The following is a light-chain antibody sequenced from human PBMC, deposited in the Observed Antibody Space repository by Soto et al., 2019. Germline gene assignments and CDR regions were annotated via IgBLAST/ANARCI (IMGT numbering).Light chain of an antibody. CDR1: ESVSSSF. J-gene: IGKJ1*01. CDR2: RTS. CDR3: QHYGNSLWT. Sequence: VVLTQSPGTLSLSPGERATLSWRASESVSSSFLTWYQQKPGQAPRLLIYRTSHRVTGIPDRFSGSGSGTDFTLTISRLEPEDFAVYFCQHYGNSLWTFGQGPKVDIK. V-gene: IGKV3-20*01.